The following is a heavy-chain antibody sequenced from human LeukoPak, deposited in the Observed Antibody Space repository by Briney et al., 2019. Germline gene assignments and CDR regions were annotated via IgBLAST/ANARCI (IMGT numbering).Heavy chain of an antibody. CDR2: ITSSGSTI. CDR1: GFTFSNYE. D-gene: IGHD3-10*02. CDR3: ARDRYYVPDY. Sequence: GGSLRLSCAASGFTFSNYEMNWVRQAPGKGLEWVSYITSSGSTIYYADSVKGRFTISRDNAKNTLYLQMNSLRAEDTAVYYCARDRYYVPDYWGQGTLVTVSS. J-gene: IGHJ4*02. V-gene: IGHV3-48*03.